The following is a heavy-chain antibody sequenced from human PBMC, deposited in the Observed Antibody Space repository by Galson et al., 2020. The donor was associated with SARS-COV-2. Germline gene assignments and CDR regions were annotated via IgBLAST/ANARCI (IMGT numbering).Heavy chain of an antibody. J-gene: IGHJ4*02. D-gene: IGHD6-6*01. CDR3: ATERRQLARTQTFDY. CDR1: GFTFSDYY. V-gene: IGHV3-11*06. Sequence: GGSLRLSCAASGFTFSDYYMSWIRQAPGKGLEWVSYISSSSYTNYADSVKGRFTISRDNAKNSLYLQMNSLRAEDTAVYYCATERRQLARTQTFDYWGQGTLVTVSS. CDR2: ISSSSYT.